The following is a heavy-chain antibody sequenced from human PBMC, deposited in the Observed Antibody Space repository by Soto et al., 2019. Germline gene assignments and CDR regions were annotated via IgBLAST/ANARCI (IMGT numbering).Heavy chain of an antibody. D-gene: IGHD2-15*01. CDR2: ISPDGTIP. Sequence: EVQFVESGGGLVQPGGSLRLSCAVSGVTFSNYWMHWVRQAPGKGLVWVSTISPDGTIPVYTDSVKGRLAISRDNAKRPPFLQINSLRPENTAVNYFARCRGDGMDFWGQG. CDR3: ARCRGDGMDF. CDR1: GVTFSNYW. V-gene: IGHV3-74*01. J-gene: IGHJ6*02.